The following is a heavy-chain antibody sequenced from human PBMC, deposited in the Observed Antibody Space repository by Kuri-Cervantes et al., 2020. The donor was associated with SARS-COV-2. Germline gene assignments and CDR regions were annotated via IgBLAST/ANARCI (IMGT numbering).Heavy chain of an antibody. Sequence: GESLKISCKGSGYSFTSHWIGWVRQMPGKGLEWMGIIYPGDSDTRYSPSFQGQVTISADKSISTAYLQWSSLKASDTAMYYCARAPRMGQQLVRRYYFDYWGQGTLVTVSS. CDR3: ARAPRMGQQLVRRYYFDY. V-gene: IGHV5-51*01. CDR2: IYPGDSDT. D-gene: IGHD6-13*01. CDR1: GYSFTSHW. J-gene: IGHJ4*02.